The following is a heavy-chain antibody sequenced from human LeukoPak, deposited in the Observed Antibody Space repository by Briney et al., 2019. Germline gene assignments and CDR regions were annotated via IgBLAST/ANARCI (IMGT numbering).Heavy chain of an antibody. CDR2: IYTSGGS. D-gene: IGHD6-6*01. CDR1: GDSISSYY. J-gene: IGHJ4*02. V-gene: IGHV4-4*09. Sequence: ASETLSLTCTVSGDSISSYYWSWIRQPPGKGLEWIGYIYTSGGSNYIPSLKGRVTISIDTSKNQFSLKLSSVTAADSAVYYCARLTRLSTSPDRYYLDYWGQGTLVTVSS. CDR3: ARLTRLSTSPDRYYLDY.